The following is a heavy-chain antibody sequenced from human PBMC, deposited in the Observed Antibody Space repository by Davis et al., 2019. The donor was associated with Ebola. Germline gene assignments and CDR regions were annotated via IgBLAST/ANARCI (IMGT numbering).Heavy chain of an antibody. D-gene: IGHD6-13*01. J-gene: IGHJ4*02. V-gene: IGHV3-7*03. CDR1: GFTFSNYW. Sequence: GGSLRLSCVASGFTFSNYWMSWVRQAPAKGMERVANIKHDGREKYYVDSVKGRFTISRDDAKKSLFLQMNSLRAEDTAVYYCVRESAAGDYWGQGTLVTVSS. CDR3: VRESAAGDY. CDR2: IKHDGREK.